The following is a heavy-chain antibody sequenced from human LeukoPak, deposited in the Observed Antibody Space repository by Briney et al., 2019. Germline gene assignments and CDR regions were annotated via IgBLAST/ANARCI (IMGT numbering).Heavy chain of an antibody. CDR2: ISYSGST. D-gene: IGHD3-16*01. Sequence: SETLSLTCSVSGGSISSSSSYWGWIRQPPGKGLEWIGYISYSGSTNYNPSLKSRVAISIDTSKNQLSLKLSSMTSADTAVYYCARVYTAYRNDYWGQGALVTVSS. CDR1: GGSISSSSSY. V-gene: IGHV4-61*05. CDR3: ARVYTAYRNDY. J-gene: IGHJ4*02.